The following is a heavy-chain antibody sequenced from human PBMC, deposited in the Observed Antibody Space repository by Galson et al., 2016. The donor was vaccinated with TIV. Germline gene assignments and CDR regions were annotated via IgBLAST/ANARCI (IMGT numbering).Heavy chain of an antibody. CDR2: IYYLGGA. CDR3: ARLSGSGWWGVDY. J-gene: IGHJ4*02. Sequence: ETLSLTCAVSGYSINSGYYWGWVRQPPGKGLQWIGNIYYLGGAYYNPSLRSRVTISIDTSRNYFSLKLRSVTAADTAVYYCARLSGSGWWGVDYWGQGTLVTVSS. D-gene: IGHD6-19*01. CDR1: GYSINSGYY. V-gene: IGHV4-38-2*01.